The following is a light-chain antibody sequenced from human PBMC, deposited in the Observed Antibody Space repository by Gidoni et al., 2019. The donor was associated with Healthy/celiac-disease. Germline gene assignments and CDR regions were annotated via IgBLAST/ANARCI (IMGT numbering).Light chain of an antibody. J-gene: IGLJ3*02. Sequence: QAVLTQPSSLSASPGASASITCTLRSGISVGTYRIYWYQQKPGSPPQYLLRYKSDSDKQQGSGVPSRFSGSKDASANAGILLISGLQSEDEADYYCMIWHSSAWVFGGGTKLTVL. CDR2: YKSDSDK. CDR3: MIWHSSAWV. CDR1: SGISVGTYR. V-gene: IGLV5-45*03.